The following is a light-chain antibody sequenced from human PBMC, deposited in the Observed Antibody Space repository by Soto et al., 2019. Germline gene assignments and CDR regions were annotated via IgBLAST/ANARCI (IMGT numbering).Light chain of an antibody. CDR2: DAS. V-gene: IGKV1-16*01. CDR1: QGISNY. J-gene: IGKJ1*01. CDR3: QQYNSYPWT. Sequence: DIQMTQSPSSLSASVGDRVTTTCRASQGISNYLAWYQQKPGRAPKLLIFDASSLESGVPSRFSGSGSGTEFTLAISSLQPDDFATYYCQQYNSYPWTFGQGTKVDIK.